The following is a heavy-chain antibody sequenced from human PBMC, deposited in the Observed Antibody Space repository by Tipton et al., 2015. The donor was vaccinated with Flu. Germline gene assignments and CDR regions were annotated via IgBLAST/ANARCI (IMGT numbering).Heavy chain of an antibody. Sequence: TLSLTCTVSGEPLGTHYWTWFRQPAGERLEWIGRIFATGTAIYNPSLRSRVTMSVDTSKNQFSLNLTSVTAADTAVYYCAKVDIPGIAAAKWVWFDPWGHVTLGTLS. CDR1: GEPLGTHY. CDR2: IFATGTA. V-gene: IGHV4-4*07. J-gene: IGHJ5*02. D-gene: IGHD6-13*01. CDR3: AKVDIPGIAAAKWVWFDP.